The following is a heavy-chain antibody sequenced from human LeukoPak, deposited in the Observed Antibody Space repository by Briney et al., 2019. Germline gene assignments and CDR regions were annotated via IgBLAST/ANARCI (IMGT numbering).Heavy chain of an antibody. Sequence: PGRSLRLSCAASGFTFRSFSMNWVRQAPGKGLEWVSAIDSSTTRIYYANSVRGRFTISRDNAKNSLDLQMNSLRAEDTAVYYCVRGGTYCDSTCKGADYWGQGTLVAVSS. CDR2: IDSSTTRI. CDR1: GFTFRSFS. V-gene: IGHV3-21*01. J-gene: IGHJ4*02. CDR3: VRGGTYCDSTCKGADY. D-gene: IGHD2/OR15-2a*01.